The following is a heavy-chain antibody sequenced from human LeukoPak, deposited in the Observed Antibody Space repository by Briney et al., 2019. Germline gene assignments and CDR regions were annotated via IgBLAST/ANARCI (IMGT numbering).Heavy chain of an antibody. V-gene: IGHV1-46*01. CDR3: ARSFLGSGSPYDY. J-gene: IGHJ4*02. Sequence: ASVKVSCKASGYTFSSYNIQWVRQAPGQGLEWTGIINPSGGSTSYAQKFQGRVTMTRDTSTSIVYMELSSLRSEDMAVYYCARSFLGSGSPYDYWGQGTLVTVSS. CDR1: GYTFSSYN. CDR2: INPSGGST. D-gene: IGHD3-10*01.